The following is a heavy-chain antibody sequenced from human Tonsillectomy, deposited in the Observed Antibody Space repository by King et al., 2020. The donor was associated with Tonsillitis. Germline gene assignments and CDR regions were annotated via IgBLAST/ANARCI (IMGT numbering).Heavy chain of an antibody. CDR3: ANFPGGHGDYYGGH. Sequence: VQLVESGGGVVQPGRSLRLSCAASGFSFSSYGMHWVRQAPGKGLEWVAIISYDGTHKYYADSVKGRFTISRDNSKNTVFLQMSSLRAEDTAVYYCANFPGGHGDYYGGHWGRGTLVPVSS. CDR1: GFSFSSYG. V-gene: IGHV3-30*18. CDR2: ISYDGTHK. D-gene: IGHD3-10*01. J-gene: IGHJ4*02.